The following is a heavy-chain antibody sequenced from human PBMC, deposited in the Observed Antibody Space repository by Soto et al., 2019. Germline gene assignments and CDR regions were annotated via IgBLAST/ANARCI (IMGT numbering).Heavy chain of an antibody. CDR3: ARELGEAVAGIRDFDY. J-gene: IGHJ4*02. CDR1: GCTFAGYY. D-gene: IGHD6-19*01. Sequence: ASVKVSCKASGCTFAGYYMHWVRQAPGQGLEWMGWINPNSGGTNYAQTFQGRVTMTRDTSISTAYMELSRLRSDDTAVYYCARELGEAVAGIRDFDYWGQGTLVTVSS. V-gene: IGHV1-2*02. CDR2: INPNSGGT.